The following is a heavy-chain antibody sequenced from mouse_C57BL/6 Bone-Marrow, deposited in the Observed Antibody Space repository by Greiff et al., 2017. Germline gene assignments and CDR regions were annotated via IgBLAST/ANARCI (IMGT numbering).Heavy chain of an antibody. V-gene: IGHV1-55*01. CDR3: AREDYIDSSYSYAMDY. Sequence: VQLQQPGAELVKPGASVKMSCKASGYTFTSYWITWVKQRHGQGLAWIGDIYPGSGSTNYNEKFKSKATLTVDTSSSTAYMRSSRLTSEDSSVYYCAREDYIDSSYSYAMDYWGQGTSVTVSS. D-gene: IGHD1-1*01. J-gene: IGHJ4*01. CDR2: IYPGSGST. CDR1: GYTFTSYW.